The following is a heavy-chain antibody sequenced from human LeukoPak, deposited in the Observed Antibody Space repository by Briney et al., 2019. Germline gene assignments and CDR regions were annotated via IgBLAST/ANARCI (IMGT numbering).Heavy chain of an antibody. CDR3: ARMLAARPDDDR. D-gene: IGHD6-6*01. V-gene: IGHV4-34*01. J-gene: IGHJ5*02. CDR2: INHSGSA. Sequence: SETLSLTCAVYGGSFSGYYWSWLRQPPGKGLEWIGEINHSGSANYNPSLRSRVTISADRSNNQFSLRVSSVTAADTAVYYCARMLAARPDDDRWGQGTLVTVSS. CDR1: GGSFSGYY.